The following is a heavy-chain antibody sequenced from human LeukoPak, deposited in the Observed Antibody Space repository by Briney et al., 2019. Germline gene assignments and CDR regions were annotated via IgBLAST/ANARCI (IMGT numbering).Heavy chain of an antibody. D-gene: IGHD1-26*01. CDR1: GFTFSSHW. Sequence: PGGSLRLSCAASGFTFSSHWMHWVRQAPGKGLVWVSRINSDGSSTSYADSVKGRFTISRDNAKNTLFLQMNSLRVEDTAVYYCASAIDSGNYLLDYWGQGTLVTVSS. V-gene: IGHV3-74*01. CDR2: INSDGSST. J-gene: IGHJ4*02. CDR3: ASAIDSGNYLLDY.